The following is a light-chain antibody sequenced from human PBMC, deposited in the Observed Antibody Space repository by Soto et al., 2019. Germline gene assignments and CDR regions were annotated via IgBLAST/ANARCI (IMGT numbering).Light chain of an antibody. CDR2: EAS. CDR3: QQRSNWPPYT. V-gene: IGKV3-11*01. J-gene: IGKJ2*01. Sequence: EIVLTQSPATLSLSPGERATLSCGASQSVSSYLACYQPKPGQAPRFLIYEASNRATGIPARFSGSGSGTDFTLTISSLEPEDFAVYYCQQRSNWPPYTFGQGTKLEIK. CDR1: QSVSSY.